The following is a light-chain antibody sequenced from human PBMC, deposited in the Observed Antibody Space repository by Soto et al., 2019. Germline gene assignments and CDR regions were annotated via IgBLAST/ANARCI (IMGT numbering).Light chain of an antibody. CDR1: QSVSSSY. J-gene: IGKJ5*01. Sequence: EIVLTQSPGTLSLSPGERATLSCKASQSVSSSYLAWYRQKPGQGPRLLIHGASSRATGIPDRFSGSGSGTDFTLTISRLEPEDFAVYYCQQYGSSPSITFGQGTRLDIK. CDR3: QQYGSSPSIT. V-gene: IGKV3-20*01. CDR2: GAS.